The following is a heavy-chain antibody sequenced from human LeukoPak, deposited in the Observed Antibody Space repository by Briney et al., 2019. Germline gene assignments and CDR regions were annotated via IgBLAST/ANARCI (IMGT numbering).Heavy chain of an antibody. CDR1: GFTFSSYA. V-gene: IGHV3-23*01. D-gene: IGHD3-22*01. J-gene: IGHJ4*02. CDR3: AKGVYYYDSSGYYVYYFDY. Sequence: GGSLRLSCAASGFTFSSYAMSWFRQAPGKGLEWVSAISGSGGSTYYADSVKGRFTISRDNSKNTLYLQMNSLRAEDTAVYYCAKGVYYYDSSGYYVYYFDYWGQGTLVTVSS. CDR2: ISGSGGST.